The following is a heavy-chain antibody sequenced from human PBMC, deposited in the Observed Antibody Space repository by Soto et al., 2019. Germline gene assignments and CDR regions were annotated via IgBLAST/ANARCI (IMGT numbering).Heavy chain of an antibody. CDR3: AKSGSSGWYGWFDP. J-gene: IGHJ5*02. D-gene: IGHD6-19*01. CDR2: IYWNDDK. Sequence: SGPTLVNPTQTLTLTCIFSGFSLRTSGVGVGWIRQPPGKALEWLGFIYWNDDKRYSPSLKSRLTITKDTSKNQVVLTMTDMDPVDTATYYCAKSGSSGWYGWFDPWGQGTLVTVSS. V-gene: IGHV2-5*01. CDR1: GFSLRTSGVG.